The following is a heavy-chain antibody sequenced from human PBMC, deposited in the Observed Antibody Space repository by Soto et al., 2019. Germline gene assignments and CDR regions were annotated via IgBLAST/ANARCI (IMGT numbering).Heavy chain of an antibody. CDR3: ARELRAWPPGRLDY. J-gene: IGHJ4*02. V-gene: IGHV4-31*03. CDR2: IYNSGST. D-gene: IGHD6-6*01. CDR1: GGSISSGGYY. Sequence: QVQLQESGPGLAKPSQTLSLTCTVSGGSISSGGYYWNWIRQHPGKGLEGIGYIYNSGSTDYNPSLKSRVTIAVDTSKNQFSLKLSSVTAADTAVYYCARELRAWPPGRLDYWGQGALVTVSS.